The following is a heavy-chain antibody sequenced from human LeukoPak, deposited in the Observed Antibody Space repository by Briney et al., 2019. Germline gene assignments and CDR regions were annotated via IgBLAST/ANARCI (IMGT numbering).Heavy chain of an antibody. Sequence: SETPSLTCTVLGPSIRSYYGSWIRQPPGKGLEWIGSIYYRGNTTSNPSLNSRVSISVDTSKTQFSLKLSSVTAADTAVYYCARTGSTVTMLYPFDHWGQGTLVTVSS. CDR3: ARTGSTVTMLYPFDH. V-gene: IGHV4-59*01. J-gene: IGHJ4*02. CDR2: IYYRGNT. D-gene: IGHD4-17*01. CDR1: GPSIRSYY.